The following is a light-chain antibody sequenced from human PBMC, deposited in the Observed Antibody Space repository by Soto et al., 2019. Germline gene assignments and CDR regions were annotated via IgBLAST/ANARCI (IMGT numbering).Light chain of an antibody. CDR3: QQYGKSTFLFS. CDR2: GAY. V-gene: IGKV3-20*01. J-gene: IGKJ3*01. Sequence: EIVLTQSPDTLSLSPGERATVSCRSSQRTVSSYLAWYQQKPGQAPRLLIYGAYNRATGVPDRFSGSGSGADFTLTISSLEPEDSAIYYCQQYGKSTFLFSFGPGTKVDIK. CDR1: QRTVSSY.